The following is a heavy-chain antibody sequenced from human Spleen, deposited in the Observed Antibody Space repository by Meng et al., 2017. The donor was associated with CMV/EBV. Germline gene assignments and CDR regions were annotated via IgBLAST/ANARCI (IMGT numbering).Heavy chain of an antibody. CDR2: IIPIFATA. J-gene: IGHJ6*02. CDR1: GGTFSSYA. V-gene: IGHV1-69*05. D-gene: IGHD3-3*01. Sequence: SVKVSCKASGGTFSSYAVSWVRQAPGQGLEWMGAIIPIFATAKYAQKFQGRVTITTDESTSTAYMELSSLRSEDTAVYFCARAPSYDFCSGDRPGGYYYGMDVWGQGTTVTVSS. CDR3: ARAPSYDFCSGDRPGGYYYGMDV.